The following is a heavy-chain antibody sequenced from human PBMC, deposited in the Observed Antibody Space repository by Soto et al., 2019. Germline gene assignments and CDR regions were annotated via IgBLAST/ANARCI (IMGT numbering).Heavy chain of an antibody. CDR1: GCTFTSYG. J-gene: IGHJ6*02. CDR2: ISAYNGNT. CDR3: ARDLVRSSSSGGMDV. D-gene: IGHD6-6*01. Sequence: ASVKVSCNSSGCTFTSYGIICVRHPAGQGLELMGGISAYNGNTNYAQKLQGRVTMTTDTSTSTAYMEPRSLRSDDTAVYYCARDLVRSSSSGGMDVWGQGTTVTVSS. V-gene: IGHV1-18*01.